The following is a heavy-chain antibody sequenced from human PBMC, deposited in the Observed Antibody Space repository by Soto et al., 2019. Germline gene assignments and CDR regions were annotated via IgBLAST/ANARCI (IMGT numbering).Heavy chain of an antibody. CDR1: GTSVFGANW. CDR3: ARTGPYSSGDN. J-gene: IGHJ4*02. V-gene: IGHV4-4*02. CDR2: IHSSGNT. Sequence: QVQLQESGPGLVNPLETLSLTCTVSGTSVFGANWWGWVRQPPGKGLEWIGEIHSSGNTDYSPSLKSRVTISVEMSKNEFSLKLTSVTAADTAVYYCARTGPYSSGDNWGQGTLVTVSS. D-gene: IGHD3-22*01.